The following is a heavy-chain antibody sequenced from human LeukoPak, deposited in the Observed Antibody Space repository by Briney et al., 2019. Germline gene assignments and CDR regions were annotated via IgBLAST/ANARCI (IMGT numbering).Heavy chain of an antibody. CDR3: AKEGGGAAADNYYYYGMDV. D-gene: IGHD6-13*01. J-gene: IGHJ6*02. Sequence: GGSLRLSCAASGFTFSSYGMHWVRQAPGKGLEWVSAISGSGGSTYYADSVKGRFTISRDNSKNTLYLQMNSLRAEDTAVYYCAKEGGGAAADNYYYYGMDVWGQGTTVTVSS. CDR2: ISGSGGST. V-gene: IGHV3-23*01. CDR1: GFTFSSYG.